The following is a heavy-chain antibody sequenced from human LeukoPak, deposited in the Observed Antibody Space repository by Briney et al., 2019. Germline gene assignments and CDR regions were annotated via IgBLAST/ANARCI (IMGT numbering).Heavy chain of an antibody. V-gene: IGHV1-18*01. J-gene: IGHJ4*02. D-gene: IGHD3-10*01. CDR3: ARGAKRFGELWDHFDY. Sequence: ASVKVSCKASGYTFTNYGISWVRQAPGQGLEWMGWISAYNGNANYAQKLQGRVTMTTDTSTSTAYMDLRRLRSDDTAVYYCARGAKRFGELWDHFDYWGQGTLVTVSS. CDR1: GYTFTNYG. CDR2: ISAYNGNA.